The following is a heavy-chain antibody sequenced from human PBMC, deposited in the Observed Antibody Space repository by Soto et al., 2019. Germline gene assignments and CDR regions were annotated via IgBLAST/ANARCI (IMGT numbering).Heavy chain of an antibody. CDR3: ARDVVGSDYFDS. D-gene: IGHD1-26*01. CDR1: GYTFTDYY. V-gene: IGHV1-2*02. Sequence: QVQLVQSGAEVRKPGASVKVSCNASGYTFTDYYMHWVRQAPGQGLEWMGWINPKTGGTNYVQRFQGRVNMTRDTSITTADMELSRLISDDTAVCYCARDVVGSDYFDSWGQGTLVTVSS. J-gene: IGHJ4*02. CDR2: INPKTGGT.